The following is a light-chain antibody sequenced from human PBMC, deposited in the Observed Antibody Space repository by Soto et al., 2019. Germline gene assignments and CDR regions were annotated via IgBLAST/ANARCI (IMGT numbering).Light chain of an antibody. J-gene: IGKJ5*01. CDR2: GAA. Sequence: EIVMTQSPATLSVSPGERATLSCRASQSVSSNLAWYQQTPGQAPRLLIYGAATRATGIPARFSGSGSGTECTLTISSRQSEELAVYYCQQDNNWPITSGQGTRLESK. CDR3: QQDNNWPIT. CDR1: QSVSSN. V-gene: IGKV3-15*01.